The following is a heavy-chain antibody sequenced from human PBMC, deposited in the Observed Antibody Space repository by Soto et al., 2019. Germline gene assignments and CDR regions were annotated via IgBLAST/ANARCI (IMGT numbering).Heavy chain of an antibody. CDR2: INHSGST. Sequence: LSLTCAVYGGSFSGYYWSWIRQPPGKGLEWIGEINHSGSTNYNPSLKSRVTISVDTSKNQFSLKLSSVTAADTAVYYCARGLDYYDSSGYYGYYYYYYGMDVWGQGTTVTSP. CDR1: GGSFSGYY. D-gene: IGHD3-22*01. J-gene: IGHJ6*02. CDR3: ARGLDYYDSSGYYGYYYYYYGMDV. V-gene: IGHV4-34*01.